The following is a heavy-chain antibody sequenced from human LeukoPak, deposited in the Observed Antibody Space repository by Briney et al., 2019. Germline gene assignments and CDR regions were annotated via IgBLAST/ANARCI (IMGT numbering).Heavy chain of an antibody. CDR1: GGSFSGYY. Sequence: PSETLSLTCAVYGGSFSGYYWSWIRQPPGKGLEWIGEINHSGSTNYNPSLKSRVTMSVDTSKNQFSLKLSSVTAADTAVYYCARDVDVYYYDSSGYHYYGMDVWGQGTTVTVSS. D-gene: IGHD3-22*01. J-gene: IGHJ6*02. V-gene: IGHV4-34*01. CDR2: INHSGST. CDR3: ARDVDVYYYDSSGYHYYGMDV.